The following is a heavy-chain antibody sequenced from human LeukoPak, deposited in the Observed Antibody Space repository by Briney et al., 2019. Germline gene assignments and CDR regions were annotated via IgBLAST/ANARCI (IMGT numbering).Heavy chain of an antibody. Sequence: KPSETLTLTCTVSGVSISGYDWSWIRQPPGKGLEWIGYIYYSGSTNYNPSLKSRVTISVDTSKNQFSLKLSSVTAADTAVYYCARGCSAGTPHKWFDPWGQGTLVTVSS. J-gene: IGHJ5*02. V-gene: IGHV4-59*01. CDR2: IYYSGST. D-gene: IGHD6-13*01. CDR1: GVSISGYD. CDR3: ARGCSAGTPHKWFDP.